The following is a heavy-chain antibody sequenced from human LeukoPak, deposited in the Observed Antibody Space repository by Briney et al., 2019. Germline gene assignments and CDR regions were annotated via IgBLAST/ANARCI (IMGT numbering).Heavy chain of an antibody. CDR3: ARSLNIVAQYADY. J-gene: IGHJ4*02. D-gene: IGHD5-12*01. CDR2: ISYNSSNK. CDR1: GFTFSNYD. Sequence: PGGSLRLSCAASGFTFSNYDMSWVRQAPGKGLEWVSYISYNSSNKNYADSVKGRFTISRDNSKNSLYLQMNSLRAEDTAVYYCARSLNIVAQYADYWGQGTLVTVSS. V-gene: IGHV3-11*06.